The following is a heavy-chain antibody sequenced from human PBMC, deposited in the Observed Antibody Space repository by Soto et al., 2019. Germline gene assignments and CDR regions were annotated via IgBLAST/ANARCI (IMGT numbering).Heavy chain of an antibody. CDR2: IRGSGGDT. V-gene: IGHV3-23*01. D-gene: IGHD3-22*01. CDR1: GFTFSFFA. J-gene: IGHJ4*02. CDR3: AKVHSSGYFECVDS. Sequence: GGSLRLSCAASGFTFSFFAMSWVRQAPGKGLEWVSSIRGSGGDTYYADSVRGRFTISRDNSKNTLYLQMNSLGAEDTAVYYCAKVHSSGYFECVDSWGQGTLVTVSS.